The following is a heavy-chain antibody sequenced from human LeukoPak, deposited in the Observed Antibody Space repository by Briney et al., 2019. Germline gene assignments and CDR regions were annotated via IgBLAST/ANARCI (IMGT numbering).Heavy chain of an antibody. J-gene: IGHJ4*02. CDR2: IKHDGSEK. D-gene: IGHD6-13*01. V-gene: IGHV3-7*01. CDR3: ARVGTAEGTLEDY. CDR1: GFTFSSYW. Sequence: PGGSLRLSCAASGFTFSSYWMSWVRQPPGEGLEWVANIKHDGSEKYYVDSVKGRFTISRDNAKNSLYLQMNSLRGEDTAVYYCARVGTAEGTLEDYWGQGTLVTVSS.